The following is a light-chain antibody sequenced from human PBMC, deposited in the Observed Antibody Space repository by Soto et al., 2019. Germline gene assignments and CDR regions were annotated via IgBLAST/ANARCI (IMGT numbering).Light chain of an antibody. CDR3: QQRSNWPPVT. Sequence: IVLTQSPATLSLSPGERATLSCRASQSINRHLAWYRQKPGQAPRLLIYDASNRATGIPARFSGSGSGTDFTLTISSLEPEDFGVYYCQQRSNWPPVTFGGGTKVDNK. J-gene: IGKJ4*01. CDR1: QSINRH. CDR2: DAS. V-gene: IGKV3-11*01.